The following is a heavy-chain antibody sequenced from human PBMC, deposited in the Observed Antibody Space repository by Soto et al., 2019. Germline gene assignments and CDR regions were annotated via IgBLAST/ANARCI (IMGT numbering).Heavy chain of an antibody. CDR1: GFTFSTYA. D-gene: IGHD2-8*02. CDR2: IAGSGDNK. J-gene: IGHJ5*02. Sequence: EVQLLESGGGLVQPGGSLRLSCAASGFTFSTYAMNWVRQAPGKGLEWVSTIAGSGDNKYYGDSVKGRFTISRDNSKNTLYLQMNRLRAEDTALYYCAKTAVAVYATPWFAPWGQGTLVTVSP. V-gene: IGHV3-23*01. CDR3: AKTAVAVYATPWFAP.